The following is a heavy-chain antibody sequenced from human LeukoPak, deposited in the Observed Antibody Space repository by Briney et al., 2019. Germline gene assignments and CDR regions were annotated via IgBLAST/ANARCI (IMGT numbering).Heavy chain of an antibody. V-gene: IGHV1-46*01. CDR2: IDPNTEGI. J-gene: IGHJ4*02. Sequence: ASVKLSCKASGYTFIRYYIHWVRQAPGQGLEWMGIIDPNTEGISYAQKFQGRVTMTRDTSTSTVYMELSSLRSEDTAIYYCARDEGYCSGGSCYSWFDYWGQGTLVTVSS. CDR3: ARDEGYCSGGSCYSWFDY. CDR1: GYTFIRYY. D-gene: IGHD2-15*01.